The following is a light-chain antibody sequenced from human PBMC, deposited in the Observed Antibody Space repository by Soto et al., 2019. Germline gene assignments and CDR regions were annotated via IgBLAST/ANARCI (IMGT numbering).Light chain of an antibody. V-gene: IGKV1-39*01. Sequence: DLQSRPYPSLRLASVVSLSPSTFRASPIISSYLNWYQQKPGKAPKLLIYASSSLQSGVPSRFSGVGSGTDFTLAISCLQPDEFATSYCQQSYSTPWPCGQGTQGEI. CDR1: PIISSY. CDR3: QQSYSTPWP. J-gene: IGKJ1*01. CDR2: ASS.